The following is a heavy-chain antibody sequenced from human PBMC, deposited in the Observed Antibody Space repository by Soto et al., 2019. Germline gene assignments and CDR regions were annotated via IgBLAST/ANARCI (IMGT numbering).Heavy chain of an antibody. CDR2: ISWNSASI. CDR1: GFTFDDYA. V-gene: IGHV3-9*01. Sequence: EVQLVESGGGLVQPGRSLRLSCAASGFTFDDYAMHWVRQAPGKGLEWVSGISWNSASIGYADSVKGRFTISRDNAKKHMYLQMNNLRAEDTALYYCARPLKEDGYFYYGLDVWGQGTTVTVSS. D-gene: IGHD2-15*01. CDR3: ARPLKEDGYFYYGLDV. J-gene: IGHJ6*02.